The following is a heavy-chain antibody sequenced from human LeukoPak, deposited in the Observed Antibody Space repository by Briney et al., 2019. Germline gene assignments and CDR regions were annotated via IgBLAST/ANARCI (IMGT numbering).Heavy chain of an antibody. V-gene: IGHV7-4-1*02. D-gene: IGHD3-22*01. CDR3: ARIMDYYDSSGYYYNWFDP. Sequence: GASVKVSCKASGYTFTSYAMNWVRQAPGQGLEWMGWINTNTGNPTYAQGSTGRFVFSLDTSVSTAYLQISSLKAEDTAVYYCARIMDYYDSSGYYYNWFDPWGQGTLVTVSS. CDR2: INTNTGNP. CDR1: GYTFTSYA. J-gene: IGHJ5*02.